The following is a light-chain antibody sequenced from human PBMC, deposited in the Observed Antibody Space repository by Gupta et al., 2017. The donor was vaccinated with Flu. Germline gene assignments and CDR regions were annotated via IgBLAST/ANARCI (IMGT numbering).Light chain of an antibody. Sequence: CGGDNIGNKNVHWYYQKPGQAPVLAIYNDRFRPSGISERFSGSNSGNTAALTITRVQVGDEGDYYCQVWDTNTVFGGGTKLTVL. CDR3: QVWDTNTV. CDR2: NDR. J-gene: IGLJ2*01. V-gene: IGLV3-9*01. CDR1: NIGNKN.